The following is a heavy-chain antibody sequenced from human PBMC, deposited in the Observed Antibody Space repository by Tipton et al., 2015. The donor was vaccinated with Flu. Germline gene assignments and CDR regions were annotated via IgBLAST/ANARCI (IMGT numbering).Heavy chain of an antibody. D-gene: IGHD3-10*01. J-gene: IGHJ4*02. CDR3: ARGTCITMVRGVIITQFDY. CDR1: GYTFTSYY. CDR2: INPSGGST. Sequence: QVQLVQSGPEVKKPGASVKASCKASGYTFTSYYMHWVRQAPGQGLEWMGIINPSGGSTSYAQKFQGRVTMTRDTSTSTVYMELSSLRSEDTAVYYCARGTCITMVRGVIITQFDYWGQGTLVTVSS. V-gene: IGHV1-46*01.